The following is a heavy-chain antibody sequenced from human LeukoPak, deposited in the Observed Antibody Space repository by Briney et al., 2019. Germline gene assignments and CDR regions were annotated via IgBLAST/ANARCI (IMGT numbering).Heavy chain of an antibody. CDR2: IYYSGST. J-gene: IGHJ4*02. D-gene: IGHD6-6*01. Sequence: SETLSLTCTVSGGSISSYYWSWIRQPPGKGLEWIGYIYYSGSTNYNPSLKSRVTISVDTSKNQFSLKLSSVTAAGTAVYYCARGDSSSLAANFDYWGQGTLVTVSS. CDR1: GGSISSYY. V-gene: IGHV4-59*01. CDR3: ARGDSSSLAANFDY.